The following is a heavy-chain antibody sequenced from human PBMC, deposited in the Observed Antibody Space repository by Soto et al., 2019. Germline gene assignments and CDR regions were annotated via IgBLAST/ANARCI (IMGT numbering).Heavy chain of an antibody. D-gene: IGHD6-19*01. CDR1: GFTFSDSA. V-gene: IGHV3-30*18. Sequence: VQLLESGGGVVQPGRSLRLSCAASGFTFSDSAMHWVRQAPGKGLEWVAVVSHVGRNTHYADSVKGRFTTSRDSSKNTVSMEMTSLRAEYTAVYYCAKGGRQWLVTSDFNYWGQGALVTVSS. J-gene: IGHJ4*02. CDR3: AKGGRQWLVTSDFNY. CDR2: VSHVGRNT.